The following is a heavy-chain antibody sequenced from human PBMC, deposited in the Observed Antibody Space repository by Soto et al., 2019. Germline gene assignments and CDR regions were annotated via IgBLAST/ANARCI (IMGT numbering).Heavy chain of an antibody. CDR3: ARYVGSWLVRTHYYMDV. J-gene: IGHJ6*03. Sequence: GGSLRLSCAASGFTFSDYYMSWIRQAPGKGLEWVSYISSSGSTIYYADSRKGRFTISRDNAKNSLYLQMNSLRAEDTAVYYCARYVGSWLVRTHYYMDVWGKGTTVTVSS. D-gene: IGHD6-13*01. V-gene: IGHV3-11*01. CDR2: ISSSGSTI. CDR1: GFTFSDYY.